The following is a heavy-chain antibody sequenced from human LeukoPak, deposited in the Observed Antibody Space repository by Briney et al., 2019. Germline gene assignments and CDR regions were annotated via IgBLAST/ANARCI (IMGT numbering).Heavy chain of an antibody. D-gene: IGHD4-23*01. J-gene: IGHJ3*02. Sequence: GGSLRLSCAVSGFSVSSKYMSWVREAPGEGLEWVSVIYSGGSTYYAGSVQGRFTISRDNSRNTLYLQMNSLRAEDTAVYYCARADYGGNSFGAFDIWGHGTMVTVSS. CDR1: GFSVSSKY. CDR2: IYSGGST. V-gene: IGHV3-53*01. CDR3: ARADYGGNSFGAFDI.